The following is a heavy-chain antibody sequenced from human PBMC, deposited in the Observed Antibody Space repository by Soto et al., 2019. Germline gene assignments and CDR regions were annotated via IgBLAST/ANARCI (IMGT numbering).Heavy chain of an antibody. J-gene: IGHJ4*02. CDR2: IYYSGST. D-gene: IGHD3-3*01. V-gene: IGHV4-39*01. CDR1: GGSISSSSYY. CDR3: ASINFWSGYYTTGFDY. Sequence: PSETLSLTCTVSGGSISSSSYYWGWIRQPPGKGLEWIGSIYYSGSTYYNPSLKSRVTISVDTSKNQFSLKLSSVTAADTAVYYCASINFWSGYYTTGFDYWGQGNLVTVSS.